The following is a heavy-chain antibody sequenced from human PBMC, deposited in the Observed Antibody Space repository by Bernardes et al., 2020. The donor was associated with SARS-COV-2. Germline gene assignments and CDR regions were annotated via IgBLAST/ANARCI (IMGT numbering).Heavy chain of an antibody. V-gene: IGHV3-74*01. CDR2: LNEDGSIT. D-gene: IGHD2-15*01. CDR3: VRDLAGGSGS. CDR1: GFTFRTYW. J-gene: IGHJ4*02. Sequence: GFLRLSIVVSGFTFRTYWMHWVRQAPGKGLEWVSRLNEDGSITTYADSVKGRFTISRDNAKNTLYLQMHSLRVEDTATYYCVRDLAGGSGSWGQGTLVTVSS.